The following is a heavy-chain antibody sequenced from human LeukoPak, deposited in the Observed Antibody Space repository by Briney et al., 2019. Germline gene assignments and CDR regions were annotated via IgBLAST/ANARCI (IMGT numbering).Heavy chain of an antibody. J-gene: IGHJ4*02. D-gene: IGHD2-8*01. CDR1: GDSIFSTTYY. V-gene: IGHV4-39*01. CDR2: IFHSGST. CDR3: ARLYEGKRPPDY. Sequence: PSETLSLTCTVSGDSIFSTTYYWGWIRQPPGKGLEWIGSIFHSGSTYYNPSLRSRVTISVDTSKNQLSLRLRSVTAADTAAYYCARLYEGKRPPDYWGQGTLVTVSS.